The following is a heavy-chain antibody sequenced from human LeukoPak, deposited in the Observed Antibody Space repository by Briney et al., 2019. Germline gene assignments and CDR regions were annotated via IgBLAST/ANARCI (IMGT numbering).Heavy chain of an antibody. CDR2: IYSGGST. J-gene: IGHJ4*02. Sequence: SGGSLRLSCAASGFTVSSNYMSWVRQAPGKGLEWVSVIYSGGSTYYADSVKGRFTISRDNSKNTLYLQMNSLRAEDTALYYCARGRYYDFWTGPNYFDYWGQGTLVTVSS. CDR3: ARGRYYDFWTGPNYFDY. D-gene: IGHD3-3*01. V-gene: IGHV3-53*01. CDR1: GFTVSSNY.